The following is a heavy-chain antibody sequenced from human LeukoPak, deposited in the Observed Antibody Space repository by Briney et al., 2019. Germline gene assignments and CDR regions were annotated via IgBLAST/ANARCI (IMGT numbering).Heavy chain of an antibody. CDR2: IYYSGST. D-gene: IGHD3-3*01. CDR3: ATELVLRQDFGRAFAI. CDR1: GGSISSGGYY. V-gene: IGHV4-31*03. J-gene: IGHJ3*02. Sequence: SETLSLTCTLSGGSISSGGYYWSWIPQHPGKGLEWIWYIYYSGSTYYNPSLKIRVTISADTSTNQSSLTLSSVTAADTAVHHCATELVLRQDFGRAFAIWGQGTMVTASS.